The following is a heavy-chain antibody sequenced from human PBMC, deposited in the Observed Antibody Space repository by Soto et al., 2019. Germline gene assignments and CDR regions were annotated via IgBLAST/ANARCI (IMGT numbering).Heavy chain of an antibody. CDR2: ISSSSSYI. V-gene: IGHV3-21*01. J-gene: IGHJ6*02. CDR1: GFTFSSYS. CDR3: ARKVTIFGVLTDYYYGMDV. Sequence: EVQLVESGGGLVKPGGSLRLSCAASGFTFSSYSMNWVRQAPGKGLEWVSSISSSSSYIYYADSVKGRFTISRDNAKNSLYLQMNSLSAEDTAVYYCARKVTIFGVLTDYYYGMDVWGQGTTVTVSS. D-gene: IGHD3-3*01.